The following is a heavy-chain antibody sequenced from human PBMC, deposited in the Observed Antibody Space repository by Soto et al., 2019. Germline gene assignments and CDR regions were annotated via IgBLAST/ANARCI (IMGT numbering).Heavy chain of an antibody. CDR2: SYYSGST. Sequence: SVTLSVMCTVADGPSSSSSYYRGWIRQPPGKGLEWIGSSYYSGSTYYNPSLKSRVTISVDTSKNQFSLKLSSVTAADTAVYYCARWGYDFWSGYRAPEYYYYYYYMEVWGKGTTVTVSS. CDR3: ARWGYDFWSGYRAPEYYYYYYYMEV. V-gene: IGHV4-39*01. J-gene: IGHJ6*03. D-gene: IGHD3-3*01. CDR1: DGPSSSSSYY.